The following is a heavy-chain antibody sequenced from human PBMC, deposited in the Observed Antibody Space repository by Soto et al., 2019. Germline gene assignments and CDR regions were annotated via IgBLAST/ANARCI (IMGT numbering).Heavy chain of an antibody. CDR1: GYSFTSYW. CDR3: ARQLGIAARLANYYYGMDV. D-gene: IGHD6-6*01. J-gene: IGHJ6*02. CDR2: IYPGDSDT. V-gene: IGHV5-51*01. Sequence: GESLKISCKGSGYSFTSYWIGWVRQMPGKGLEWMGIIYPGDSDTRYSPSFQGQVTTSADKSISTAYLQWSSLKASDTAMYYCARQLGIAARLANYYYGMDVWGQGTTVTVSS.